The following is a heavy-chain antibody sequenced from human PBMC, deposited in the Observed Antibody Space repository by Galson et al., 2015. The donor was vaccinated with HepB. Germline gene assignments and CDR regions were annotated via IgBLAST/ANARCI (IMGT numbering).Heavy chain of an antibody. CDR1: GGSFSGYY. CDR3: ARGAVAGDNRPYNWFDP. CDR2: INHSGST. Sequence: ETLSLTCAVYGGSFSGYYWSWIRQPPGKGLEWIGEINHSGSTNYNPSLKSRVTISVDTSKNQFSLKLSSVTAADTAVYYCARGAVAGDNRPYNWFDPWGQGTLVTVSS. D-gene: IGHD6-19*01. J-gene: IGHJ5*02. V-gene: IGHV4-34*01.